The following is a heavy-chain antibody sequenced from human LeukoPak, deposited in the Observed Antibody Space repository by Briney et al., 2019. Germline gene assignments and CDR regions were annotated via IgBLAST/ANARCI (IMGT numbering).Heavy chain of an antibody. V-gene: IGHV3-13*01. CDR3: ARVRGSYSLDY. D-gene: IGHD1-26*01. J-gene: IGHJ4*02. Sequence: GGSLRLSCAASGFTFRSYDMHWVRQPTGKGLEWVSSIGTAGDTYFPGSVKGRFTISRDNAKNSLYLQMNSLRAGDTAVYYCARVRGSYSLDYWGQGTLVTVSS. CDR1: GFTFRSYD. CDR2: IGTAGDT.